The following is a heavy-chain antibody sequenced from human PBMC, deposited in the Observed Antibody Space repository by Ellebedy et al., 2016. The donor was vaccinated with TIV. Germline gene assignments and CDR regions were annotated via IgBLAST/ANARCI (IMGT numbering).Heavy chain of an antibody. Sequence: AASVKVSCKASGYTFTSYAMHWVRQAPGQRLEWMGWINAGNGNTKYSQKFQGRVTITRDTSASTAYMELSSLRSEDTAVYYCARDRDDGTFDYWGQGTLVTVSS. CDR3: ARDRDDGTFDY. V-gene: IGHV1-3*01. D-gene: IGHD1-1*01. CDR1: GYTFTSYA. J-gene: IGHJ4*02. CDR2: INAGNGNT.